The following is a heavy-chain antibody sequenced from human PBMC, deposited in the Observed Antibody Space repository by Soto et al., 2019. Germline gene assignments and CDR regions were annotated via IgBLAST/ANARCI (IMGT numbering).Heavy chain of an antibody. CDR1: GFTFSSYA. Sequence: QVQLVESGGGVVQPGRSLRLSCAASGFTFSSYAMHWVRQAPGKGLEWVAVISYDGSNKYYADSVKGRFTISRDNSKNTLYLQMNSLRAEDTAVYYCARDPDGDYDFDYWGQGTLVTVSS. J-gene: IGHJ4*02. CDR2: ISYDGSNK. CDR3: ARDPDGDYDFDY. V-gene: IGHV3-30-3*01. D-gene: IGHD4-17*01.